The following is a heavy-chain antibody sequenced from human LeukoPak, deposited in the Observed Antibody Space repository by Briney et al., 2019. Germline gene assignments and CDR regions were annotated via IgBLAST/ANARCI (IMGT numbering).Heavy chain of an antibody. J-gene: IGHJ3*02. CDR2: IYYSGST. D-gene: IGHD3-22*01. Sequence: PSETLSLTCTVSGGSISSSSYYWGWIRQPPGKGLEWIGSIYYSGSTYYNPSPKSRVTISVDTSKNQFSLKLSSVTAADTAVYYCARHVSMIVVVIGGAFDIWGQGTMVTVSS. V-gene: IGHV4-39*01. CDR1: GGSISSSSYY. CDR3: ARHVSMIVVVIGGAFDI.